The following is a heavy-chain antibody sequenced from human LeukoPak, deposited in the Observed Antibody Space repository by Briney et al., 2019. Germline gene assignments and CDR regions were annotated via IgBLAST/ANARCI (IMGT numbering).Heavy chain of an antibody. Sequence: PGGSLRLSCVASGFTFTSYWMHWVRQAPGKGLVWVSRINSDGSSTNYADSVKGRFTISRDNAKNTLYLQVNSLRAEDTAVHYCARVGNGDFTWFNPWGQGTLASVSS. CDR2: INSDGSST. CDR1: GFTFTSYW. V-gene: IGHV3-74*01. D-gene: IGHD2-21*01. CDR3: ARVGNGDFTWFNP. J-gene: IGHJ5*02.